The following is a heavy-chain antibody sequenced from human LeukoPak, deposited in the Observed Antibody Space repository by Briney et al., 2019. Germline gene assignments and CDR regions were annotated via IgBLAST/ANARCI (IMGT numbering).Heavy chain of an antibody. Sequence: TGGSLRLSCAASGFTFSSYWMHWVRQAPGKGLVWVSRINSDGSSTSYADSVKGRFTISRDNAKNTLYLQMNSLRAEDTAVYCCARDVGAGWLYTDGAFDIWGQGTMVTVSS. D-gene: IGHD3-22*01. CDR3: ARDVGAGWLYTDGAFDI. J-gene: IGHJ3*02. CDR2: INSDGSST. V-gene: IGHV3-74*01. CDR1: GFTFSSYW.